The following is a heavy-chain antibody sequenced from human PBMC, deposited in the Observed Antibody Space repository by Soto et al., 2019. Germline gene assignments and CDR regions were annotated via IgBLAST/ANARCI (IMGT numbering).Heavy chain of an antibody. CDR1: RFTFSSSA. V-gene: IGHV3-30*04. CDR3: AREDYGDYGDAFDI. Sequence: QVQLVESGGGVVQPGRSLRLSCAASRFTFSSSAMHWVRQPPGKGLEWVASISHDGSDKFYADPVKGRFTISRDNPKNTLYLQMNSLRAEDTAVYYCAREDYGDYGDAFDIWGQGTMVTVSS. J-gene: IGHJ3*02. D-gene: IGHD4-17*01. CDR2: ISHDGSDK.